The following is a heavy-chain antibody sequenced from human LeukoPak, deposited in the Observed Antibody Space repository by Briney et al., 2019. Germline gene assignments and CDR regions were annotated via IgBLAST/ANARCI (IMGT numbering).Heavy chain of an antibody. CDR1: GGSFSGYY. V-gene: IGHV4-4*09. Sequence: PSETLSLTCAVYGGSFSGYYWSWIRQPPGKGLEWIGYIYTSGSTNYNPSLKSRVTISVDTSKNQFSLKLSSVTAADTAVYYCARGQRWLQSPGFWFDPWGQGTLVTVSS. D-gene: IGHD5-24*01. J-gene: IGHJ5*02. CDR3: ARGQRWLQSPGFWFDP. CDR2: IYTSGST.